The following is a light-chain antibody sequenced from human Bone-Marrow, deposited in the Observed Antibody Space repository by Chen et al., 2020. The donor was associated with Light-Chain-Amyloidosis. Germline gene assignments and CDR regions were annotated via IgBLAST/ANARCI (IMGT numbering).Light chain of an antibody. CDR2: EVT. CDR1: SSDVGGDNH. CDR3: SSYTITNTLV. J-gene: IGLJ1*01. Sequence: ALTQPAPVSGSPGQSITISCTGTSSDVGGDNHVSWYQQHPDKATKLMIYEVTNRPSWVPDRFSGSKSDNTASLTISGLQTEDEADYFCSSYTITNTLVFGSGTRVTVL. V-gene: IGLV2-14*01.